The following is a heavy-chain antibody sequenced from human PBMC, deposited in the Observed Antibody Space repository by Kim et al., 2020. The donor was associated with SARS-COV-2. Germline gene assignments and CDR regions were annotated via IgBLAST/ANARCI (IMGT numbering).Heavy chain of an antibody. D-gene: IGHD3-9*01. J-gene: IGHJ4*02. CDR2: ISYDGSNK. V-gene: IGHV3-30-3*01. Sequence: GGSLRLSCAASGFTFSSYAMHWVRQAPGKGLEWVAVISYDGSNKYYADSVKGRFTISRDNSKNTLYLQMNSLRAEDTAVYYCARDAVPYYDILTGYHDYWGQGTLVTVSS. CDR3: ARDAVPYYDILTGYHDY. CDR1: GFTFSSYA.